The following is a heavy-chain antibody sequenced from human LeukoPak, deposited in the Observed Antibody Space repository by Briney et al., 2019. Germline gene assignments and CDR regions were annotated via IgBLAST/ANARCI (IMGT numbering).Heavy chain of an antibody. CDR3: AKGRYYYDYVDY. CDR2: ISGSGGDT. D-gene: IGHD3-22*01. V-gene: IGHV3-23*01. Sequence: PGGSLRLSFAASGFTFNSYAMIWVRQAPGKGLEWVSGISGSGGDTHYAESVKGRFTISRDNSKNTLYLQMNSLRAEDTAVYYCAKGRYYYDYVDYWGQGTLVTVSS. J-gene: IGHJ4*02. CDR1: GFTFNSYA.